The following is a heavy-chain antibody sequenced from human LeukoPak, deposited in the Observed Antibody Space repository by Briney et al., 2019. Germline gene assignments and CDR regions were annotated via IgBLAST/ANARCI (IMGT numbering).Heavy chain of an antibody. Sequence: ASVKVSCKVSGYTLTELSMHWVRQAPGKGLEWMGGFDPEDGETIFAQKFQGRVTMTEDTSTDTAYMELSSLRSEDTAVYYCATDRVYDFWSGPWFDPWGQGTLVTVSS. CDR2: FDPEDGET. CDR3: ATDRVYDFWSGPWFDP. J-gene: IGHJ5*02. D-gene: IGHD3-3*01. CDR1: GYTLTELS. V-gene: IGHV1-24*01.